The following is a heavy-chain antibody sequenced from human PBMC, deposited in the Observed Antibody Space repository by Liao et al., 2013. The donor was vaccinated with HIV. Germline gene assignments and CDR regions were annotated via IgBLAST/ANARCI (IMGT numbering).Heavy chain of an antibody. D-gene: IGHD2/OR15-2a*01. V-gene: IGHV4-4*07. J-gene: IGHJ1*01. CDR2: IYTSGST. CDR1: GGSISSYY. CDR3: ARGRFLKLYGTQYFQH. Sequence: QVQLQESGPGLVKPSETLSLHCTVSGGSISSYYWSWIRQPAGKGLEWIGRIYTSGSTNYNPSLKSRVTMSVDTSKNQFSLKLSSVTAADTAVYYCARGRFLKLYGTQYFQHWGQGTLVTVSS.